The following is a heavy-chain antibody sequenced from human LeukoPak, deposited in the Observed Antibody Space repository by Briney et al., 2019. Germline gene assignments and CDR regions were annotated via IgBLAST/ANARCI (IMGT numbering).Heavy chain of an antibody. Sequence: GGSLRLSCAASGFTFDDYTMHWVRQAPGKGLEWVSLISWDGGSTYYADSVKGRFTISRDNSKNSLYLQMNSLRTEDTALYYCAKEGGIAAAAPPGDAFDIWGQGTMVTVSS. V-gene: IGHV3-43*01. D-gene: IGHD6-13*01. J-gene: IGHJ3*02. CDR1: GFTFDDYT. CDR2: ISWDGGST. CDR3: AKEGGIAAAAPPGDAFDI.